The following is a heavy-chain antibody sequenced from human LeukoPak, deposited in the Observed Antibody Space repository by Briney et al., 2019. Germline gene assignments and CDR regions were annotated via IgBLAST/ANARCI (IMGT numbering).Heavy chain of an antibody. V-gene: IGHV4-59*01. Sequence: PSETLSLTCTVSGVSISSYYWSWIRQPPGKGLEWIGYIYYSGSTNYNPSLKSRVTISVDTSKNQFSLKLSSVTAADTAVYYCAREVRSSWYFDYWGQGTLVTVSS. CDR2: IYYSGST. CDR3: AREVRSSWYFDY. CDR1: GVSISSYY. D-gene: IGHD6-13*01. J-gene: IGHJ4*02.